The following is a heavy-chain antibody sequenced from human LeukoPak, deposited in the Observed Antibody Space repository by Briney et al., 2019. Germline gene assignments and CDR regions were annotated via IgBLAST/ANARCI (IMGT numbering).Heavy chain of an antibody. D-gene: IGHD2-2*01. CDR1: GGSISSSSYY. V-gene: IGHV4-39*01. Sequence: SETLSLTCTVSGGSISSSSYYWGWIRQPPGKGLEWIGSIYYSGSTYYNPSLKSRVTISVDTSKNQFSLKLSSVTAADTAVYYCASEDIVVVPAAMQTYNRFDPWGQGTLVTVSS. J-gene: IGHJ5*02. CDR2: IYYSGST. CDR3: ASEDIVVVPAAMQTYNRFDP.